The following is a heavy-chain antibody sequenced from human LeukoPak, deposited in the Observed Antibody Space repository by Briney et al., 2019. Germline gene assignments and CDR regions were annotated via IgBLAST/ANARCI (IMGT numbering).Heavy chain of an antibody. V-gene: IGHV3-7*01. CDR3: ARGAYSSGWAYFDH. CDR1: GFTFSSYW. D-gene: IGHD6-19*01. Sequence: GSLRLSCAASGFTFSSYWMTWVRQAPGKGLEWVANIGEDGSEKYYVDSVKGRFTISRDNAKNSLYLHMDSLRAEDTAVYYCARGAYSSGWAYFDHWGQGTLVTVSS. J-gene: IGHJ4*02. CDR2: IGEDGSEK.